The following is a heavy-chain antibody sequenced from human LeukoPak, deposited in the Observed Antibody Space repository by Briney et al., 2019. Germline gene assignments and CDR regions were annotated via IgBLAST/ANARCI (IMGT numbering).Heavy chain of an antibody. J-gene: IGHJ4*02. CDR2: IYHSGST. Sequence: SETLSLTCTVSGYSISSGYYWGWIRQPPGKGLEWIGSIYHSGSTYYNPSLKSRVTISVDKSKNQFSLKLSSVTAADTAVYYCARLRVDIVATPWGQGTLVTVSS. CDR1: GYSISSGYY. D-gene: IGHD5-12*01. V-gene: IGHV4-38-2*02. CDR3: ARLRVDIVATP.